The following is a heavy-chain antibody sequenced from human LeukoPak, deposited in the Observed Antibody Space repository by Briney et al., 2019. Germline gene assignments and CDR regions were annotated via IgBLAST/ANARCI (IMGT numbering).Heavy chain of an antibody. Sequence: GGSLRLSCAASGFTFSSYSMNWVRQAPGKGLEWVSSISSSSSYIYYADSVKGRFTISRDNAKNSLYLQMNSLRAEDTAVYYCARELHLLGSGYYYEKTPFDYWGQGTLVTVSS. J-gene: IGHJ4*02. CDR3: ARELHLLGSGYYYEKTPFDY. CDR2: ISSSSSYI. V-gene: IGHV3-21*04. CDR1: GFTFSSYS. D-gene: IGHD3-22*01.